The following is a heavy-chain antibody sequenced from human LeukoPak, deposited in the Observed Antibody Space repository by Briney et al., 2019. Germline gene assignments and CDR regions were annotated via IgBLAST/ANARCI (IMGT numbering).Heavy chain of an antibody. Sequence: ASVKVSCKASGYTFTSHYMHWVRQAPGQGLEWMGVINPRGGSTTYAQKFQGRVTMTRDTSTSTVYMELSSLRSEDTAVYYCARVVWDCSGGSCYSEATRQGDWYFDFWGRGTLVSVSS. CDR2: INPRGGST. V-gene: IGHV1-46*01. CDR1: GYTFTSHY. D-gene: IGHD2-15*01. J-gene: IGHJ2*01. CDR3: ARVVWDCSGGSCYSEATRQGDWYFDF.